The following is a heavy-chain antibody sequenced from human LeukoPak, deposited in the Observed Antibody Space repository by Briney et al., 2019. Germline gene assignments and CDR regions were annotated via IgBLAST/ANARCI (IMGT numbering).Heavy chain of an antibody. CDR2: MNPNSGNT. Sequence: ASVKVSCTASGYTFTSYDINWVRQATGQGLEWMGWMNPNSGNTGYAQKFQGRVTITRNTSISTAYMELSSLRSEDTAAYYCARGLGYCSGGSCYSVYMDVWGKGTTVTVSS. CDR1: GYTFTSYD. D-gene: IGHD2-15*01. CDR3: ARGLGYCSGGSCYSVYMDV. J-gene: IGHJ6*03. V-gene: IGHV1-8*03.